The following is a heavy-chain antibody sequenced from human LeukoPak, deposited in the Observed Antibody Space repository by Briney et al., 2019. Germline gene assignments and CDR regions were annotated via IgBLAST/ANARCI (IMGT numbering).Heavy chain of an antibody. Sequence: PGGSLRLSCAASGFTVSSNYMSWVRQAPGKGLEWVSVIYSGGSTYYADSVKGRFTISRDNSKNTLYLQMNSLRAEDTAVYYCARVGPRLRLGELSLPFDYWGQGTLVTVSS. CDR2: IYSGGST. D-gene: IGHD3-16*02. CDR3: ARVGPRLRLGELSLPFDY. V-gene: IGHV3-66*01. J-gene: IGHJ4*02. CDR1: GFTVSSNY.